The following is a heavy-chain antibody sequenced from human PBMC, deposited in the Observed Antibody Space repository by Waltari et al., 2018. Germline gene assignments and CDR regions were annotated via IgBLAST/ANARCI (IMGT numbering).Heavy chain of an antibody. D-gene: IGHD3-3*01. V-gene: IGHV1-69-2*01. J-gene: IGHJ1*01. CDR3: MTLPIFGLVIKNY. Sequence: EVHLTPSGAAVTKPGATVKISCTASGYSLPDQFLHWVRQAPGKGPEWIGRVDPEDGETTLAEKFEGRVTITADTSTDTAYMDLSRLRSEDTALYYCMTLPIFGLVIKNYWGQGTLVTVSS. CDR2: VDPEDGET. CDR1: GYSLPDQF.